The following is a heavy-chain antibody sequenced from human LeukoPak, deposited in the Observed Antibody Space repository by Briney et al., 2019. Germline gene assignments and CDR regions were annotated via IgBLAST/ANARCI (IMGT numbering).Heavy chain of an antibody. CDR2: IYYSGST. CDR1: GGSISSSSYY. J-gene: IGHJ3*02. V-gene: IGHV4-39*07. D-gene: IGHD3-3*01. CDR3: ARESVTNDAFDI. Sequence: SETLSLTCTVSGGSISSSSYYWGWIRQPPGKGLEWIGSIYYSGSTYYNPSLKSRVTISVDTSKNQFSLKLSSVTAADTAVYYCARESVTNDAFDIWGQGPMVTVSS.